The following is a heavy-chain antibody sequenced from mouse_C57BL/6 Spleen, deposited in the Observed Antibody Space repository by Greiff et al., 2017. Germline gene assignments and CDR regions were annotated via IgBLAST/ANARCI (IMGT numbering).Heavy chain of an antibody. CDR1: GFTFSSYT. CDR3: ARHEGYYFDY. V-gene: IGHV5-9*01. Sequence: EVMLVESGGGLVKPGGSLTLSCAASGFTFSSYTMSWVRQTPEKRLEWVATISGGGGNTYYPDSVKGRFTISRDNAKNTLYLQMSSLRSEDTALYYCARHEGYYFDYWGQGTTLTVSS. J-gene: IGHJ2*01. CDR2: ISGGGGNT.